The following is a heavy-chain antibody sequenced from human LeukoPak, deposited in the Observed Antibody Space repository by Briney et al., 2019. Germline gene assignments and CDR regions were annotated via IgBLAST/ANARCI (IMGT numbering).Heavy chain of an antibody. CDR3: ARVFHD. Sequence: PSETLSLTCTVSRGSISSDYWSWIRQPAGKGLEWIGLIYTSGTTNYNPSLKSRVTMSLGTSKNQFSLKLNSVTAADTAVYYCARVFHDWGQGTMVTVSS. V-gene: IGHV4-4*07. CDR2: IYTSGTT. J-gene: IGHJ3*01. CDR1: RGSISSDY.